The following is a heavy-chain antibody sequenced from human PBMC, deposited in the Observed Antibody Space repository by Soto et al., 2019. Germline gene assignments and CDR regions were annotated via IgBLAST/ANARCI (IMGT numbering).Heavy chain of an antibody. CDR2: ISANDVGT. D-gene: IGHD3-10*01. CDR1: GFTLRNYA. CDR3: AQAKDDYNSDSRHPFCY. J-gene: IGHJ4*02. Sequence: GGSLRLSCEASGFTLRNYAMTWIRQAPGKGLEWVSLISANDVGTYYAESVKTRFTISTDQSRNTVYLQMDSLRADDTTIYYCAQAKDDYNSDSRHPFCYRGKGSLVT. V-gene: IGHV3-23*01.